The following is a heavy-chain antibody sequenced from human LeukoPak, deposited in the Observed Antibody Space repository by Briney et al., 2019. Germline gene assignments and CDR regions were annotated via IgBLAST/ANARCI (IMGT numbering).Heavy chain of an antibody. J-gene: IGHJ5*02. CDR2: ISGSGGST. V-gene: IGHV3-23*01. Sequence: QAGGSLRLSCAASGFTFSSYAMSWVRQAPGKGLEWVSAISGSGGSTYYADSVKGRFTISRDNSKNTLYLQMNSLRAEDTAVYYCAKELTIPRIVVVITPAPYWFDPWGQGTLVTVSS. CDR3: AKELTIPRIVVVITPAPYWFDP. CDR1: GFTFSSYA. D-gene: IGHD3-22*01.